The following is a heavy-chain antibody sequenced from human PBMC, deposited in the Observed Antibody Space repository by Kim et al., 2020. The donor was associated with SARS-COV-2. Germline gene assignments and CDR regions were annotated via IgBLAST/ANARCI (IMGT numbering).Heavy chain of an antibody. V-gene: IGHV3-23*01. CDR3: AKDSVMVRPAGGMDV. J-gene: IGHJ6*02. Sequence: DAVKGRFTPSRDNSKNTLYLQMSSLRVEDTAVYYCAKDSVMVRPAGGMDVWGQGTTVIVSS. D-gene: IGHD3-10*01.